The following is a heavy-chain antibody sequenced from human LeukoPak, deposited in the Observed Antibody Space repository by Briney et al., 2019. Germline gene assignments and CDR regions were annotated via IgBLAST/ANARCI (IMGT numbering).Heavy chain of an antibody. CDR2: ISGSGDNT. CDR3: ARDYSVDY. Sequence: PGGSLRLSCTASGFIFSSYGMHWVRQAPGKGLEWVSGISGSGDNTYYADSVKGRFTISRDNARNSLYLQMNNLRAEDTAVYYCARDYSVDYWGQGTLVTVSS. D-gene: IGHD4-11*01. CDR1: GFIFSSYG. J-gene: IGHJ4*02. V-gene: IGHV3-21*01.